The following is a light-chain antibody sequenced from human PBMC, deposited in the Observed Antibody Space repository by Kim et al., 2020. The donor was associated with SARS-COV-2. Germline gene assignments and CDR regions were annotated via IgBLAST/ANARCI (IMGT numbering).Light chain of an antibody. Sequence: QSALTQPRSVSGSPGQSVTISCTGTSSDVAYYNFVSWYQQHPGKAPKLMIFDVSKRPSGVPDRFSGSKSGNTASLTISGLQAEDEADYYCSSFAGTYTPVIFGGGTQLTVL. V-gene: IGLV2-11*01. J-gene: IGLJ2*01. CDR1: SSDVAYYNF. CDR3: SSFAGTYTPVI. CDR2: DVS.